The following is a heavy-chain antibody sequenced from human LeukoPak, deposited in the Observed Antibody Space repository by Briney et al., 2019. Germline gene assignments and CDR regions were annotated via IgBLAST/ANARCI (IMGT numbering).Heavy chain of an antibody. V-gene: IGHV3-23*01. CDR1: GFTFINHA. J-gene: IGHJ4*02. CDR3: ARHYDKSALRYFDY. CDR2: I. D-gene: IGHD3-22*01. Sequence: PGASLRLSCAASGFTFINHAMSWVRQAPGKRLEWVSGIKGRFIISRDNSKNTLYLQVNSLRAEDTAEYYCARHYDKSALRYFDYWGQGTLAIVSS.